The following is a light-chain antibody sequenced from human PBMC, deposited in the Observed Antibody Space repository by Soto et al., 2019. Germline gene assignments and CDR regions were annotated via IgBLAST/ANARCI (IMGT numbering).Light chain of an antibody. J-gene: IGLJ1*01. CDR1: SSDVGGYNY. CDR3: CSYAGSYTHV. Sequence: QSVLTHPRSVSWSPGQSVTISCTGTSSDVGGYNYVSWYQQHPGKAPKLMIYDVSKRPSGVPDRFSGSKSGNTASLTISGLQAEDEADYYCCSYAGSYTHVFGTGTKV. V-gene: IGLV2-11*01. CDR2: DVS.